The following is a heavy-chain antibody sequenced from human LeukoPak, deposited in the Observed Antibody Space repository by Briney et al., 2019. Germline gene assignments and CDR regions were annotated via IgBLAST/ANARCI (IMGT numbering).Heavy chain of an antibody. J-gene: IGHJ3*02. CDR1: GFTVSNNY. V-gene: IGHV3-53*01. CDR3: ARGNYASTGPGALDI. CDR2: MYSGGST. Sequence: PGGSLRLSCAASGFTVSNNYMSWVRQAPGKGLEWVSVMYSGGSTNYADSVKGRFIISRDDSKNILDLQVNSLKAEDTAVYYCARGNYASTGPGALDIWGQGTMVTVSS. D-gene: IGHD3-22*01.